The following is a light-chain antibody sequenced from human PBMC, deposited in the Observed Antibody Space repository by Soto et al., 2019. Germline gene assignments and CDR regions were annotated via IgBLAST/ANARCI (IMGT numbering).Light chain of an antibody. CDR1: SSDVGNYNY. CDR2: EVS. J-gene: IGLJ1*01. Sequence: QSVLTQPASVSGSPGQSITISCTGTSSDVGNYNYVSWYQHHPGKAPKLMIYEVSNRPSGVSSRFSGSKSGNTASLTISGLQAEDEADYYCSSYTSSNTYVFGTGTKLTVL. CDR3: SSYTSSNTYV. V-gene: IGLV2-14*01.